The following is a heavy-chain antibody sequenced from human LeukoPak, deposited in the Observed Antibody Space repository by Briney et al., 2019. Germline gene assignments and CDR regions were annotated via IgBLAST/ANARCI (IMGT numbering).Heavy chain of an antibody. CDR3: ARGGGIQLWDY. J-gene: IGHJ4*02. Sequence: KPSQTLSLTCTVSGGSISSGGYYWSWIRQPPGKGLEWIGYIYHSGSTYYNPSLKSRVTISVDRSKNQFSLKLSSVTAADTAVYYCARGGGIQLWDYWGQGTLVTVSS. CDR1: GGSISSGGYY. V-gene: IGHV4-30-2*01. D-gene: IGHD5-18*01. CDR2: IYHSGST.